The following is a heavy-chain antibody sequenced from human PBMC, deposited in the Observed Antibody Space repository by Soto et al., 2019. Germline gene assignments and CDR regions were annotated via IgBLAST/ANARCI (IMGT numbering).Heavy chain of an antibody. V-gene: IGHV4-39*01. J-gene: IGHJ4*02. D-gene: IGHD1-26*01. CDR1: GASISSSTYY. Sequence: LSLTCTVSGASISSSTYYWGWIRQPPGKGLEWIGSIYYSGSTHYNPSLRSRGTISVDTSKNQFSLRLSSVTAADTAVYYCASLRVGATIDYWGQGTLVTVSS. CDR3: ASLRVGATIDY. CDR2: IYYSGST.